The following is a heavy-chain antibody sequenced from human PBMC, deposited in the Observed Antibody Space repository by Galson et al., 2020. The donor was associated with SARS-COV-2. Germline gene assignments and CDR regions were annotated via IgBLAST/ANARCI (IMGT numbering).Heavy chain of an antibody. J-gene: IGHJ3*02. Sequence: SETLSLTCTVSGGSISSYYWSWIRQPPGKGLEWIGSVYYTGSTTYNPSLKSRVSISADTSNNQLSLEVRSVTAADTAVYYCARDRRHQYSSAWFAFDIWCQGTVSTVSS. CDR3: ARDRRHQYSSAWFAFDI. D-gene: IGHD6-13*01. CDR1: GGSISSYY. V-gene: IGHV4-59*01. CDR2: VYYTGST.